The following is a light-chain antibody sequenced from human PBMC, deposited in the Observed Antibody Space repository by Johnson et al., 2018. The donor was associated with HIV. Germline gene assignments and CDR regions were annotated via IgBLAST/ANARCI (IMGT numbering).Light chain of an antibody. CDR2: DNN. CDR1: SSNIGNNY. CDR3: ATWDRSLSAGGV. J-gene: IGLJ1*01. Sequence: QSVLTQPPSVSAAPGQKVTISCSGSSSNIGNNYVSWYQQVPGTAPKLLIYDNNKRPSGFPDRFSGFKSGTSATLGITGLQTGDEADYYCATWDRSLSAGGVFGTGTKVTVL. V-gene: IGLV1-51*01.